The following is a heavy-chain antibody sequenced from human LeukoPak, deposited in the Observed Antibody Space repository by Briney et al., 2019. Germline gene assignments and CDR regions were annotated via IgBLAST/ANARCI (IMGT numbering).Heavy chain of an antibody. V-gene: IGHV1-46*01. CDR3: ARDRMEYDFWSGYYGTGFDY. Sequence: ASVKVSCKASGYTFTSYYMHWVRQAPGQGLEWMGIINPSGGSTSYAQKFQGRVTMTRDMSTSTVYMELSSLRSEDTAVYYCARDRMEYDFWSGYYGTGFDYWGQGTLVTVSS. J-gene: IGHJ4*02. CDR2: INPSGGST. CDR1: GYTFTSYY. D-gene: IGHD3-3*01.